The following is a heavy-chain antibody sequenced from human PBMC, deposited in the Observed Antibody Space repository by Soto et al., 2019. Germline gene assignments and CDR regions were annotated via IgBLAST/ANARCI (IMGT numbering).Heavy chain of an antibody. J-gene: IGHJ6*02. CDR3: ARPSGTTVDYYYGMDV. CDR1: GYTFTSYG. D-gene: IGHD4-4*01. V-gene: IGHV1-18*04. CDR2: ISAYNGNT. Sequence: GASVKVSCKASGYTFTSYGISWVRQAPGQGLEWMGWISAYNGNTNYAQKLQGRVTMTTDTSTSTAYMELRSLRSDDTAVYYCARPSGTTVDYYYGMDVWGQGTTVTVSS.